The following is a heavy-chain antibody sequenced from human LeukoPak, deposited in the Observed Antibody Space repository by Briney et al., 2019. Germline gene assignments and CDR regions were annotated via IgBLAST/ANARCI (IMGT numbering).Heavy chain of an antibody. CDR2: LNAGNGNT. J-gene: IGHJ3*02. CDR3: ARDRDYYDSSGYYPGAFDI. CDR1: GYTFTNNA. D-gene: IGHD3-22*01. Sequence: ASVKVSCKASGYTFTNNAIHWVRQAPGQRLEWMGWLNAGNGNTKYSQKFQGRVTMTTDTSTSTAYMELRSLRSDDTAVYYCARDRDYYDSSGYYPGAFDIWGQGTMVTVSS. V-gene: IGHV1-3*01.